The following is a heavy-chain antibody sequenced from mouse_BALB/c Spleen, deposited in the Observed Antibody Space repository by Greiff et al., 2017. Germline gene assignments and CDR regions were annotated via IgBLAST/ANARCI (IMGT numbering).Heavy chain of an antibody. V-gene: IGHV5-17*02. Sequence: EVKLMESGGGLVQPGGSRKLSCAASGFTFSSFGMHWVRQAPEKGLEWVAYISSGSSTIYYADTVKGRFTISRDNPKNTLFLQMTSLRSEDTAMYYCARYGYYGSSSYAMDYWGQGTSVTVSS. J-gene: IGHJ4*01. D-gene: IGHD1-1*01. CDR3: ARYGYYGSSSYAMDY. CDR1: GFTFSSFG. CDR2: ISSGSSTI.